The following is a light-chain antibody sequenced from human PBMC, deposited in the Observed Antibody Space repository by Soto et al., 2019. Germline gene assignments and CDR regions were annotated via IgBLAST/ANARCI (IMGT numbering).Light chain of an antibody. J-gene: IGKJ4*01. Sequence: DIQLTQSPSFLSASVGDRVTITCRASQGISSYLAWYQQKPGKAPKLLIYAASTLQSGVPSRFSVSGSGTEFTLTINSLQSEDFAVYYCQPYNNWPLTFGGGTKVDIK. V-gene: IGKV1-9*01. CDR1: QGISSY. CDR2: AAS. CDR3: QPYNNWPLT.